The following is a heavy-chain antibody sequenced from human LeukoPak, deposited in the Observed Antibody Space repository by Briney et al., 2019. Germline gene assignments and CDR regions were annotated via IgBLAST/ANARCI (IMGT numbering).Heavy chain of an antibody. J-gene: IGHJ4*02. Sequence: SETLSLTCTVSGGSIGSYYWSWIRQPPGKGLEWIGYIYYSGSTNYNPSLKSRVTISVDTSKNQFSLKLSSVTAADTAVYYCAKHYMGSYDNRGLDYWGQGTLVTVSS. CDR3: AKHYMGSYDNRGLDY. D-gene: IGHD3-10*01. V-gene: IGHV4-59*08. CDR1: GGSIGSYY. CDR2: IYYSGST.